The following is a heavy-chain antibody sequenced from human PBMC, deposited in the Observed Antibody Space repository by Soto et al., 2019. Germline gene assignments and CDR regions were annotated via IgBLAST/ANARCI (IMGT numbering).Heavy chain of an antibody. D-gene: IGHD3-10*01. CDR2: IRSTSSTI. V-gene: IGHV3-48*01. CDR1: GYTFSSYS. J-gene: IGHJ4*02. Sequence: EVQLVESGGGLVQPGGSRSLSCEASGYTFSSYSMNWARQPPGKGLEWVSYIRSTSSTIYHPDSVKGRFPISRDNAKNSLYLQWNSLRAEVTAVYYCARGVQPSGSGYWGQGTLVTVYS. CDR3: ARGVQPSGSGY.